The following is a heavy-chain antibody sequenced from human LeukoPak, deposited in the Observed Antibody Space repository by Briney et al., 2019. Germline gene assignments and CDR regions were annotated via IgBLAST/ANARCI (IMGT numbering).Heavy chain of an antibody. CDR3: ARERTVTPRGRDAFDI. D-gene: IGHD4-17*01. CDR2: ISSSSSYI. V-gene: IGHV3-21*01. Sequence: GGSLRLSCAASGFTFSSYSMNWLRQAPGKGLEWVSSISSSSSYIYYADSVKGRFTISRDNAKNSLYLQMNSLRAEDTAVYYCARERTVTPRGRDAFDIWGQGTMVTVSS. CDR1: GFTFSSYS. J-gene: IGHJ3*02.